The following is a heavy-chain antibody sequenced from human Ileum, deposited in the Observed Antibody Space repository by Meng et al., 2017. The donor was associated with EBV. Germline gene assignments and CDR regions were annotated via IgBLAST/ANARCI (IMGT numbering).Heavy chain of an antibody. Sequence: QVQLVQAGAGVKKPGASVKLSCKASGYTFSNYAIHWVRQAPGQRPEWMGWINADNGNTKYSQKFQGRVTITRNTPASTVYMDVRSLRSEDTAVYFCARVERGVKFDKWGQGTLVTVSS. J-gene: IGHJ4*01. CDR1: GYTFSNYA. CDR2: INADNGNT. CDR3: ARVERGVKFDK. V-gene: IGHV1-3*01. D-gene: IGHD2-21*01.